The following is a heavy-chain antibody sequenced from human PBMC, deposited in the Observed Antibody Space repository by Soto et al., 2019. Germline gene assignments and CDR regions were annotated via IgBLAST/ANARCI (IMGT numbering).Heavy chain of an antibody. CDR1: GFTFSTYG. Sequence: GGSLRLSCLASGFTFSTYGMHWVRQAPGKGLEWVATIWYDGNTSYYEDSIKGRFAISRDNSKSTLFLHMNTLRAEDTAVYYCARECTVATIGGGMDVWGQGTTVTVSS. V-gene: IGHV3-33*01. J-gene: IGHJ6*02. CDR2: IWYDGNTS. CDR3: ARECTVATIGGGMDV. D-gene: IGHD5-12*01.